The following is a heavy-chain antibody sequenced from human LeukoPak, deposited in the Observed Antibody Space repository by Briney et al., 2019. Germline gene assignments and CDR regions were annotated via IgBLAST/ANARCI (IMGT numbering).Heavy chain of an antibody. Sequence: GGSLRLPCAASGCTFSSYWMNWVRHAPGEGLVWVSRIASDGSSTTYADSVKGRFSISRDNAKNTLYLQMNSRRVEDTAVYYCARGRPHGNDYWGQGTLVTVSS. CDR1: GCTFSSYW. CDR2: IASDGSST. V-gene: IGHV3-74*01. D-gene: IGHD4-23*01. J-gene: IGHJ4*02. CDR3: ARGRPHGNDY.